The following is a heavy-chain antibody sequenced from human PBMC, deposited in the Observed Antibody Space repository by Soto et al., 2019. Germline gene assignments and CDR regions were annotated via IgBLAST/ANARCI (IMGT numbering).Heavy chain of an antibody. V-gene: IGHV4-34*01. CDR1: GGSFSDYY. CDR3: ARGLGFGYYYSGMDV. Sequence: SETLSLTCALYGGSFSDYYWSWIRQPPGKGLEWIGEISHSGTTNYNPSLKSRATISVDTSKNQLSLNLSSVTAADTAVYYCARGLGFGYYYSGMDVWGQGTTVTVSS. J-gene: IGHJ6*02. D-gene: IGHD3-16*01. CDR2: ISHSGTT.